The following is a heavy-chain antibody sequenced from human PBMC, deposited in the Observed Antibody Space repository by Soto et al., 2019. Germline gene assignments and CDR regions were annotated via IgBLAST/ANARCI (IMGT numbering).Heavy chain of an antibody. V-gene: IGHV1-18*01. CDR3: ARDQEGITMIVGGT. D-gene: IGHD3-22*01. J-gene: IGHJ5*02. Sequence: QVQLVQSGAEGKKPGASVKVSCKASGDIFTSYGISWVRQAPGQGLEWMGWISAYNGNTNYAQKFQGRVTMTTDTSTSTAYMELRSLRSDDTAVYYCARDQEGITMIVGGTWGQGTLVTVSS. CDR2: ISAYNGNT. CDR1: GDIFTSYG.